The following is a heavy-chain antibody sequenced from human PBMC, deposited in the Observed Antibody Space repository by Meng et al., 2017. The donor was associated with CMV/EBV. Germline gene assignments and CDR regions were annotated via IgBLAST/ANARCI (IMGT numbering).Heavy chain of an antibody. CDR1: GGSFSTNI. J-gene: IGHJ3*02. CDR2: IIPILGIA. CDR3: ARVMWGDYVGRGAFDI. V-gene: IGHV1-69*02. D-gene: IGHD4-23*01. Sequence: SVQVSCKASGGSFSTNIFTWVRQAPGQGLEWMGRIIPILGIANYAQKYQDRVTITADKSTSTAYMELSSLRSDNTAVYYCARVMWGDYVGRGAFDIWGQGTMVTVSS.